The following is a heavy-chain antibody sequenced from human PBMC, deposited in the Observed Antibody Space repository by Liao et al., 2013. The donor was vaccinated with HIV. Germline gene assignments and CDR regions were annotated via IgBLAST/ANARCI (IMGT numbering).Heavy chain of an antibody. CDR2: VSKTGDA. J-gene: IGHJ5*02. D-gene: IGHD1-20*01. CDR3: ARGYNWNVLNWFDP. CDR1: GVPISNYF. V-gene: IGHV4-59*01. Sequence: QVQLQESGPGLVKPSGTLSLTCAVSGVPISNYFWSWIRQAPGKGLEWIGYVSKTGDANYNPSLKGRVSISVDTSKNQFSLTMNSVTAADTAVYYCARGYNWNVLNWFDPWGQGTLVTVSS.